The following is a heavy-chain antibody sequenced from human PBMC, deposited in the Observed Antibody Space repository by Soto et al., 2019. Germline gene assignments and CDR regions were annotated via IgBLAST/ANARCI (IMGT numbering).Heavy chain of an antibody. CDR1: GFTVSSNY. CDR3: ARVLGSGYYYSPGAFDI. Sequence: GGSLRLSCAASGFTVSSNYMSWVRQAPGKGLEWVSVIYSGGSTYYADSVKGRFTISRDNSKNTLYLQINSLRAEDTAVYYCARVLGSGYYYSPGAFDIWGQGTMVTVSS. V-gene: IGHV3-53*01. J-gene: IGHJ3*02. CDR2: IYSGGST. D-gene: IGHD3-22*01.